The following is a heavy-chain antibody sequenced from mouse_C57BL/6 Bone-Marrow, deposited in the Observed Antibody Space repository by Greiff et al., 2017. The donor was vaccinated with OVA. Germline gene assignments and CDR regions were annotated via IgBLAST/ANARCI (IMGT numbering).Heavy chain of an antibody. CDR3: ARVTTVVARDYYYAMDY. J-gene: IGHJ4*01. V-gene: IGHV1-72*01. Sequence: QVQLQQPGAELVKPGASVKLSCKASGYTFTSYWMHWVKQRPGRGLEWIGRIDPNSGGTKYNEKFKSKATLTVDKPSSTAYMQLSSLTSEDSAVYYCARVTTVVARDYYYAMDYWGQGTSVTVSS. CDR1: GYTFTSYW. D-gene: IGHD1-1*01. CDR2: IDPNSGGT.